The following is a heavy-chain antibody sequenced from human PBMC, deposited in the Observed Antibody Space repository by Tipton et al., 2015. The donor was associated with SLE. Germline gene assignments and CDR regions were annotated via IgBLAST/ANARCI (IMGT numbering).Heavy chain of an antibody. CDR2: ISWDGGST. D-gene: IGHD1-26*01. J-gene: IGHJ3*02. CDR3: ASEARGGAVDI. V-gene: IGHV3-43D*04. CDR1: GFTFDDYA. Sequence: SLRLSCAASGFTFDDYAMHWVRQAPGKGLEWVSLISWDGGSTYYADSVKGRFTISRDNSKNSLYLQMNSLRAEDTALYYCASEARGGAVDIWGQGTMVTVSS.